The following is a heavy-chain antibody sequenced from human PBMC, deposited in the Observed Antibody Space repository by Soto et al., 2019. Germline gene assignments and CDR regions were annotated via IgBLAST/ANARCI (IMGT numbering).Heavy chain of an antibody. CDR1: GFTFSSYA. CDR2: ISGSGGST. J-gene: IGHJ5*01. V-gene: IGHV3-23*01. CDR3: AKDATTYYDFWSGQNWFDP. Sequence: GGSLRLSCAASGFTFSSYAMSWVRQAPGKGLDWVSAISGSGGSTYYADSVKGRFTISRDNSKNTLYLQMNSLRAEDTAVYYCAKDATTYYDFWSGQNWFDPWGQGTLVTVLL. D-gene: IGHD3-3*01.